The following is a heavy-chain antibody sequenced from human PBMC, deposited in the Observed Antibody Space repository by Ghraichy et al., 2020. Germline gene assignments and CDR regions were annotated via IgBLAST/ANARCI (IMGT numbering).Heavy chain of an antibody. D-gene: IGHD3-3*01. CDR2: IYSSGST. CDR1: RVSMSSYY. V-gene: IGHV4-59*01. CDR3: AREDTWSWYFDL. J-gene: IGHJ2*01. Sequence: SETLSLTCTVSRVSMSSYYWSWIRQPPGKGLEWIGYIYSSGSTNYNRSLESRVTISLDMSKNQFSLKLTSLTAADTAVYYCAREDTWSWYFDLWGRGTLVTVSS.